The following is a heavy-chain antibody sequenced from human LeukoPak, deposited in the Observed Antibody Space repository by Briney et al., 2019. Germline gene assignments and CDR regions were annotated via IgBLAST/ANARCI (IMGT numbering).Heavy chain of an antibody. J-gene: IGHJ4*02. D-gene: IGHD3-22*01. CDR1: GGSISSSSYY. CDR3: ARAPIVVFLLYYFDY. Sequence: SETLSLTCTVSGGSISSSSYYWGWIRQPPGKGLEWIGSIYYSGSTYYNPSLKSRVTISVDTSKNQFSLKLSSVTAADTAVYYCARAPIVVFLLYYFDYWGQGTLVTVSS. V-gene: IGHV4-39*07. CDR2: IYYSGST.